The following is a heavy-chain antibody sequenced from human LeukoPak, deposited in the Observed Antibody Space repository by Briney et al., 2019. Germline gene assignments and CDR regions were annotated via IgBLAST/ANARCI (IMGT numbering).Heavy chain of an antibody. V-gene: IGHV3-9*01. D-gene: IGHD3-3*02. J-gene: IGHJ4*02. CDR2: ISWNSGSI. CDR3: AKDKDWRFYYFDY. CDR1: GFTFDDYG. Sequence: PGGSLRLSCAASGFTFDDYGMHWVRQAPGKGLEWVSGISWNSGSIGYADSVKGRFTISRDNSKSSLYLQMNSLRTEDTAVYYCAKDKDWRFYYFDYWGQGTLVTVSP.